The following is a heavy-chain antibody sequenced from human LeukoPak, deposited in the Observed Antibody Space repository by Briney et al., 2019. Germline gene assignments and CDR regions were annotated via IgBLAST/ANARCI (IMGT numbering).Heavy chain of an antibody. D-gene: IGHD1-26*01. V-gene: IGHV1-46*01. CDR3: ARSGGSYEDAFDI. CDR2: INPSGGST. J-gene: IGHJ3*02. Sequence: ASVKVSCKASGYTFTSYYMHWVRQAPGQGLEWMGIINPSGGSTSYAQKFQGRVTMTRDTSTSTVYMELRSLRSDDTAVYYCARSGGSYEDAFDIWGQGTMVTVSS. CDR1: GYTFTSYY.